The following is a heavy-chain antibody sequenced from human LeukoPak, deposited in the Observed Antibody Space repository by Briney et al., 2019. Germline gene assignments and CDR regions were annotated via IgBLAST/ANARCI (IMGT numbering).Heavy chain of an antibody. CDR2: ISPNADRT. J-gene: IGHJ1*01. CDR1: GFTFGCYG. D-gene: IGHD3-22*01. V-gene: IGHV3-23*01. Sequence: GESQRLSCAASGFTFGCYGMSWVRQAPGKGLEWVSFISPNADRTSYADSVEGRFTISRDTTRNTLYMQMNSRRDEDAALYYCAIMHGYYDGSGYWVQWGQGTLVTVSS. CDR3: AIMHGYYDGSGYWVQ.